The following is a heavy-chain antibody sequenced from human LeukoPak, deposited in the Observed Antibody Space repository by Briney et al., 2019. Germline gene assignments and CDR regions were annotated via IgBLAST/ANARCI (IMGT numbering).Heavy chain of an antibody. V-gene: IGHV3-30*02. CDR3: AKSGGRSRALDAFDI. Sequence: PGGSLRLSCAASGFTSSSYGMHWVRQAPGKGLEWVAFIRYDGSNKYYADSVKGRFTISRDNSKNTLYLQMNSLRAEDTAVYYCAKSGGRSRALDAFDIWGQGTMVTVSS. J-gene: IGHJ3*02. CDR2: IRYDGSNK. CDR1: GFTSSSYG. D-gene: IGHD1-26*01.